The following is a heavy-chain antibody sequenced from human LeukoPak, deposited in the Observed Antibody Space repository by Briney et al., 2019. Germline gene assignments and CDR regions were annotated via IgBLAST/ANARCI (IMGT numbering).Heavy chain of an antibody. Sequence: PGGSLRLSCAASGFTFSNSNMNWVRQAPGKGLEWVSFISSSSSNIKYADSVKGRFTISRDNAKNSVYLQMNSLRAEDTAVYYCARGHWGMDVWGQGTTVTVSS. J-gene: IGHJ6*02. CDR2: ISSSSSNI. CDR3: ARGHWGMDV. CDR1: GFTFSNSN. V-gene: IGHV3-48*01. D-gene: IGHD1-1*01.